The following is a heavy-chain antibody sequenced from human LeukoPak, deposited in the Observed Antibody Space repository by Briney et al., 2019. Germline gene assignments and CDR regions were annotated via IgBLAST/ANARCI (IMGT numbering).Heavy chain of an antibody. CDR1: GGSFSGYY. Sequence: SETLSLTCAVYGGSFSGYYWSWIRQPPGKGLEWIGEINHSGSTNYNPSLKSRVTLSVDTSKNQFSLKLSSVTAADTAVYYCATRPVLLWFGESRDAFDIWGQGTMVTVSS. J-gene: IGHJ3*02. D-gene: IGHD3-10*01. CDR2: INHSGST. V-gene: IGHV4-34*01. CDR3: ATRPVLLWFGESRDAFDI.